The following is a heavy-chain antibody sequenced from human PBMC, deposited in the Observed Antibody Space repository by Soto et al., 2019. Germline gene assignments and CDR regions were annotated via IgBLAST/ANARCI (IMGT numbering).Heavy chain of an antibody. CDR3: AIYSSV. CDR2: IWYDGSNK. V-gene: IGHV3-33*01. Sequence: QVQLVESGGGVVQPGRSLRLSCAASGFTFSSYGMHWVRQAPGKGLAWVAVIWYDGSNKYYADSVKGRFTNSRDNSKITVYLQMINLRVEDWAVYYCAIYSSVWGQRTLLTVSA. J-gene: IGHJ4*02. CDR1: GFTFSSYG. D-gene: IGHD2-21*01.